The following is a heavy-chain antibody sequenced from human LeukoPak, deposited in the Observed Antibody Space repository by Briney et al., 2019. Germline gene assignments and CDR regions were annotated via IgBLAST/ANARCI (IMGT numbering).Heavy chain of an antibody. V-gene: IGHV1-69*04. J-gene: IGHJ3*02. Sequence: GASVKVSCKASGGTFSSYAISWVRQAPGQGLDWMGRIIPILGIANYAQKFQGRVTITAYKSTSTAYMELSSLRSEDTAVYYCARVGTITHHAFDIWGQGTMVTVSS. D-gene: IGHD5-12*01. CDR1: GGTFSSYA. CDR2: IIPILGIA. CDR3: ARVGTITHHAFDI.